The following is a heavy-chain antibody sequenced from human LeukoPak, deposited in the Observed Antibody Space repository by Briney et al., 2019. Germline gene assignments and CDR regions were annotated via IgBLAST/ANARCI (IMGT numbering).Heavy chain of an antibody. D-gene: IGHD3-10*01. Sequence: KSSETLSLTCTVSGGSISSYYWSWIRQPPGKGLEWIGYIYYSGSTNYNPSLKSRVTISVDTSKNQFSLKLSSVTAADTAVYYCARVVDYYGSANWFDPWGQGTLVTVSS. V-gene: IGHV4-59*01. CDR1: GGSISSYY. J-gene: IGHJ5*02. CDR3: ARVVDYYGSANWFDP. CDR2: IYYSGST.